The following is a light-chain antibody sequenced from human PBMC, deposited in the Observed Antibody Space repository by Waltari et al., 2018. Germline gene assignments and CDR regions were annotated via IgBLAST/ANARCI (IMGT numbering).Light chain of an antibody. CDR3: ATWDDKLNGVL. V-gene: IGLV1-44*01. CDR2: SNY. CDR1: RSNTGVNA. J-gene: IGLJ3*02. Sequence: QSALTQRPSLSGTPGQGVTISCSGARSNTGVNAVTWYHQFPGTAPKLLIYSNYRRPSGVPERFSGSKSGISASLAISGLQSEDEADYYCATWDDKLNGVLFGGGTKLTVL.